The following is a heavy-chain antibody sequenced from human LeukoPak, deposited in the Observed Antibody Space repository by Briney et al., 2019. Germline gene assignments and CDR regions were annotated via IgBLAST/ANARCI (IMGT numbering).Heavy chain of an antibody. CDR1: GGFISSSSYY. CDR2: IYHSGSS. D-gene: IGHD3-10*01. CDR3: ARHSSYYGNFDY. Sequence: SETLSLTCTVSGGFISSSSYYSGWIRQPPGKGLEWMGSIYHSGSSYYNPSLKSRVTISVDTSKNQFSLKLSSVTAADTAVYYCARHSSYYGNFDYWGQGTLVTVSS. V-gene: IGHV4-39*01. J-gene: IGHJ4*02.